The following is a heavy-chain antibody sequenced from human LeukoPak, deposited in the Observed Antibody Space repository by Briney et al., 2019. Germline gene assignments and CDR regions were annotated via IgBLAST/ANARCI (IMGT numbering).Heavy chain of an antibody. CDR2: IMPIFGTA. CDR1: GGTFSSYA. Sequence: SVKVSCKASGGTFSSYAISWVRQAPGQGLEWMGGIMPIFGTANYAQKFQGRVTITADKSTSTAYMELSSLRSEDTAVYYCARSDVQGLWFGELFPDAFDIWGQGTMVTVSS. D-gene: IGHD3-10*01. J-gene: IGHJ3*02. CDR3: ARSDVQGLWFGELFPDAFDI. V-gene: IGHV1-69*06.